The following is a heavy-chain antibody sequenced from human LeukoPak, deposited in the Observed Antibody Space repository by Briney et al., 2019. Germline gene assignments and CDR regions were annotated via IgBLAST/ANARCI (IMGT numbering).Heavy chain of an antibody. CDR3: AQDISWFAFDI. CDR1: GFSFSDYW. Sequence: PGGSLRLSCAASGFSFSDYWMSWVRQAPGKGLEWVANIKKDGSEKYYVDSVKGRFTISRDNAKNSVYLQMSSLRAEDTALYYCAQDISWFAFDIWGQGTMVTVSS. CDR2: IKKDGSEK. J-gene: IGHJ3*02. D-gene: IGHD3-10*01. V-gene: IGHV3-7*03.